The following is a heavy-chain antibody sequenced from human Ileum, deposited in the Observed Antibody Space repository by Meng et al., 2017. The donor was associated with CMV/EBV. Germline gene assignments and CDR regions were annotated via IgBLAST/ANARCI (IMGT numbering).Heavy chain of an antibody. D-gene: IGHD2-21*01. CDR1: GGAVNIGSYF. J-gene: IGHJ4*02. Sequence: GSLRLSCTVSGGAVNIGSYFWTWIRQPPGKGLEWIGYIYFTGRTNYNTSFTSRATISSDTSKNQFSMELSSVTAADTAVYYCARDYDCLLRVDSWGQGTLVTVSS. V-gene: IGHV4-61*01. CDR3: ARDYDCLLRVDS. CDR2: IYFTGRT.